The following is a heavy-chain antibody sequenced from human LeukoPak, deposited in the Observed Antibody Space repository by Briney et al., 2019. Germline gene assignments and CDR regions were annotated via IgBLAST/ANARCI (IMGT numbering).Heavy chain of an antibody. CDR3: ARGGGYYDILTGYPDAFDI. Sequence: SETLSLTCAVYGGSFSGYYWSWIRQPPGKGLEWIGEINHSGSTNYNPSLKSRVTISVDTSKNQFSLKLSSVTAADTAVYYCARGGGYYDILTGYPDAFDIWGQGTMVTVSS. CDR1: GGSFSGYY. D-gene: IGHD3-9*01. V-gene: IGHV4-34*01. CDR2: INHSGST. J-gene: IGHJ3*02.